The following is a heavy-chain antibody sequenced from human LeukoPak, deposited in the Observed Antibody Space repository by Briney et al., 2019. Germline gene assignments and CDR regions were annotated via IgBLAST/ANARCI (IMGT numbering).Heavy chain of an antibody. CDR3: ATYRQIQVPFEF. D-gene: IGHD5-18*01. V-gene: IGHV3-23*01. Sequence: PGGSLRLSCAASGFTFSDFPMIWVRQAPGKGLEWVSSIFPSSDEIHYADSVKGRFTISRDNSRSTLSLQMDSLRAEGTATYYCATYRQIQVPFEFWGQGTLVTVSS. CDR1: GFTFSDFP. J-gene: IGHJ4*02. CDR2: IFPSSDEI.